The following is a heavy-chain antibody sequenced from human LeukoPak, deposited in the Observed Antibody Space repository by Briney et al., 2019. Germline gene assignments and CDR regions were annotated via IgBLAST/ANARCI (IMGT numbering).Heavy chain of an antibody. V-gene: IGHV4-39*01. CDR3: ARLLSYNVLTDNYYKYYMDV. J-gene: IGHJ6*03. CDR1: GDSPINTNYY. CDR2: VSYTGST. D-gene: IGHD3-9*01. Sequence: SETLSLTCIVSGDSPINTNYYWGWVRHSPGTGLEWIARVSYTGSTYYKPSLKSRVTMSVATSKNQFALKLSSVTAADAAVYYCARLLSYNVLTDNYYKYYMDVWGKGTTVTVSS.